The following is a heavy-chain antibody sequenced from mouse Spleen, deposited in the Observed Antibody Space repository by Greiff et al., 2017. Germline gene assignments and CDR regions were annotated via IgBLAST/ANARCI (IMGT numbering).Heavy chain of an antibody. J-gene: IGHJ3*01. CDR2: ILPGSGST. Sequence: QVQLQQSGAELMKPGASVKISCKATGYTFSSYWIEWVKQRPGHGLEWIGEILPGSGSTNYNEKFKGKATFTADTSSNTAYMQLSSLTSEDSAVYYCARDGEFYYGYVGFAYWGQGTLVTVSA. CDR3: ARDGEFYYGYVGFAY. V-gene: IGHV1-9*01. CDR1: GYTFSSYW. D-gene: IGHD1-2*01.